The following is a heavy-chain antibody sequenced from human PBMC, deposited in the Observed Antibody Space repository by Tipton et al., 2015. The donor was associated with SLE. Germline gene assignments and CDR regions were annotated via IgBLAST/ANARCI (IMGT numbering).Heavy chain of an antibody. Sequence: TLSLTCIVSGGSINRNTFYWGWIRQPPGKGLEWIGSIYYSGSTNYNPSLKSRVTIFVDTSKNQFSLKLSSVTAADTAVYYCARDREDDAEAMFDYWGRGILVTVSS. D-gene: IGHD3-3*01. CDR2: IYYSGST. CDR1: GGSINRNTFY. V-gene: IGHV4-39*07. J-gene: IGHJ4*02. CDR3: ARDREDDAEAMFDY.